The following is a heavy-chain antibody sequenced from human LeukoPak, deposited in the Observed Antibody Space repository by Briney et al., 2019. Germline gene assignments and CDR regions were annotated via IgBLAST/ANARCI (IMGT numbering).Heavy chain of an antibody. CDR1: GGSISSYY. D-gene: IGHD2-2*01. J-gene: IGHJ4*02. CDR3: ASFYCRSTSCWADY. CDR2: IYTSGST. V-gene: IGHV4-4*09. Sequence: TSETLSLTCTVSGGSISSYYWSWIRQPPGKGLEWIGYIYTSGSTNYNPSLKSRVTISVDTSKNQFSLKLSSVTAADTAVYYGASFYCRSTSCWADYWGQETRVTVS.